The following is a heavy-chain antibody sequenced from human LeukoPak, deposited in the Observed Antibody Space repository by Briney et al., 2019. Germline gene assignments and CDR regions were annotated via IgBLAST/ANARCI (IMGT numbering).Heavy chain of an antibody. CDR2: INPNSGGT. CDR3: ARGYCSGGSCCMDV. CDR1: GYTFTNYA. Sequence: ASVKVSCKASGYTFTNYAMNWVRQAPGQGLEWMGWINPNSGGTNYAQKFQGWVTMTRDTSISTAYMELSRLRSDDTAVYYCARGYCSGGSCCMDVWGQGTTVTVSS. J-gene: IGHJ6*02. D-gene: IGHD2-15*01. V-gene: IGHV1-2*04.